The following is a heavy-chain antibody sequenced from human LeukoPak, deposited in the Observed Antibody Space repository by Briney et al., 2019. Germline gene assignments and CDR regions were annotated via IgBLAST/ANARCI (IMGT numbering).Heavy chain of an antibody. Sequence: GRSLRLSCAVSGLTFSSYGMHWVRQAPGKRLEWVAVIWYDGSNKYYADSVKGRFTISRDNSKNTLYLQMNSLRAEDTAVYYCAREGGGIVVVPAARPLTDYYYYGMDVWGQGTTVTVSS. CDR2: IWYDGSNK. CDR1: GLTFSSYG. CDR3: AREGGGIVVVPAARPLTDYYYYGMDV. V-gene: IGHV3-33*01. D-gene: IGHD2-2*02. J-gene: IGHJ6*02.